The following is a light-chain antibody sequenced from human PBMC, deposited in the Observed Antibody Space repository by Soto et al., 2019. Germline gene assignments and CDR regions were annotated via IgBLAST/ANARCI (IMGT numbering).Light chain of an antibody. J-gene: IGLJ1*01. Sequence: QSALTQPPSVSGSPGQSVTISCTGTSTDFVGYNRVSWYQQPPGTAPKLMIYEVSKRPSGVPDRFSGSKSGNTAPLTISGLQAEDEADYYCLSYTTSSSYVFGTGTKVTVL. V-gene: IGLV2-18*02. CDR3: LSYTTSSSYV. CDR2: EVS. CDR1: STDFVGYNR.